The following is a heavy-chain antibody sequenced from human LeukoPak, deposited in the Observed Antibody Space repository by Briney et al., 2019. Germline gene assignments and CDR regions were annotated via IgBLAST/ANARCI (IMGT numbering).Heavy chain of an antibody. CDR3: ATEDYYGSGSYGF. V-gene: IGHV3-20*04. Sequence: GGSLRLSCAASGFTVSSNYMSWVRQAPGKGLEWVSGINWNGGSTGYADSVKGRFTISRDNAKNSLYLQMNSLRAEDTALYYCATEDYYGSGSYGFGGQGTLVTVSS. J-gene: IGHJ4*02. CDR1: GFTVSSNY. CDR2: INWNGGST. D-gene: IGHD3-10*01.